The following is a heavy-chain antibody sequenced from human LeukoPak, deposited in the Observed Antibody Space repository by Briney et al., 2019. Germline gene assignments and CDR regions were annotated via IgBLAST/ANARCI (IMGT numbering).Heavy chain of an antibody. Sequence: GGSLRLSCAASGFTFSNYWMSWVRQGPVKELEWVANIKQDGSEKYYVDSVKGRFTISRDNAENSLFLQMNSLRAEDTAVYYCARVYRSSSGYCFDYWAQGTLVTVSS. J-gene: IGHJ4*02. CDR2: IKQDGSEK. CDR1: GFTFSNYW. CDR3: ARVYRSSSGYCFDY. D-gene: IGHD6-6*01. V-gene: IGHV3-7*01.